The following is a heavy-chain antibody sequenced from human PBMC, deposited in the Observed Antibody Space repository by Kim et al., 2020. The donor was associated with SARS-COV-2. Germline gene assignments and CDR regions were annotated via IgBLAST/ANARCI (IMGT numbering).Heavy chain of an antibody. CDR1: GDSVSSNSAA. J-gene: IGHJ6*02. D-gene: IGHD3-16*01. CDR3: ARLPSTDWGYYYGMDV. Sequence: SQTLSLTCAISGDSVSSNSAAWNWIRQSPSSGLEWLGRTYYRSKWYNDYAVSVKSRITINPDTSKNQFSLQLNSVTPEDTAVYYCARLPSTDWGYYYGMDVWGQGTTVTVSS. CDR2: TYYRSKWYN. V-gene: IGHV6-1*01.